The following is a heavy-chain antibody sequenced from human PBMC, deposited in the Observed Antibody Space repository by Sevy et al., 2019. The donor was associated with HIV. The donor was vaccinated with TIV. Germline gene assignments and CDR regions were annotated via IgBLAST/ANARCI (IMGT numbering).Heavy chain of an antibody. CDR3: AKWSRATGSAFDI. CDR1: GFILTNYG. CDR2: ISHDGSLK. Sequence: GGSLRLSCPASGFILTNYGMHWVRQAPGKGLEWVAVISHDGSLKYYANSVRGRVTISRDSSKNTVSLQMNSLRLEDTAVYYCAKWSRATGSAFDIWGQGTMVTVSS. V-gene: IGHV3-30*18. J-gene: IGHJ3*02. D-gene: IGHD2-15*01.